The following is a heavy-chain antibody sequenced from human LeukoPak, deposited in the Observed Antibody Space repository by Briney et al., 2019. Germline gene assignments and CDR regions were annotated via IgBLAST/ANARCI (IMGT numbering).Heavy chain of an antibody. CDR1: GFTLDDYA. CDR3: AKAEYCSSTSCYYFDY. J-gene: IGHJ4*02. D-gene: IGHD2-2*01. Sequence: GRSLRLSCAASGFTLDDYAMHWVRQAPGKGLEWVSGISWNSGSIGYADSVKGRFTISRDNAKNSLYLQMNSLRAEDTALYYCAKAEYCSSTSCYYFDYWGQGTLVTVSS. CDR2: ISWNSGSI. V-gene: IGHV3-9*01.